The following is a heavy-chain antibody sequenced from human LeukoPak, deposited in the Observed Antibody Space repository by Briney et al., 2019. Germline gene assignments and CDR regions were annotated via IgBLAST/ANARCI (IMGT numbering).Heavy chain of an antibody. CDR1: GFTVSSNS. J-gene: IGHJ4*02. CDR2: IYSGGSK. Sequence: QAGGSLRLSCATSGFTVSSNSMSWVRQAPGKGLEWVSIIYSGGSKDYADSVKGRFTISRDNSKNTLFLQMNSLRAEDTAVYYCAKDMSGGDCPDYWGQGTLVTVSS. CDR3: AKDMSGGDCPDY. V-gene: IGHV3-53*05. D-gene: IGHD2-21*02.